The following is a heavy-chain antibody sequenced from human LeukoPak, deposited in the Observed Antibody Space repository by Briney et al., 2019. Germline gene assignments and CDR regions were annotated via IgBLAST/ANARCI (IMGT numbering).Heavy chain of an antibody. CDR1: GLTFSSYG. CDR3: AREGASSSWYGSRFDY. CDR2: IWYDGSNK. Sequence: GGSLRLSCAASGLTFSSYGMHWVRQAPGKGLEWVAVIWYDGSNKYYADSVKGRFTISRDNSKNTLYLQMNSLRAEDTAVYYCAREGASSSWYGSRFDYWGQGTLVTVSS. V-gene: IGHV3-33*01. J-gene: IGHJ4*02. D-gene: IGHD6-13*01.